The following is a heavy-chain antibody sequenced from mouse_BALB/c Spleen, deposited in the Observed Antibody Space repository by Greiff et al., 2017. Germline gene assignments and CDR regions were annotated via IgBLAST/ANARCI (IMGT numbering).Heavy chain of an antibody. D-gene: IGHD2-4*01. CDR1: GYTFTSYW. Sequence: QVQLQQPGAELVRPGASVKLSCKASGYTFTSYWINWVKQRPGQGLEWIGNIYPSDSYTNYNQKFKDKATLTVDKSSSTAYMQLSSPTSEDSAVYYCTRDMITGGFAYWGQGTLVTVSA. J-gene: IGHJ3*01. CDR2: IYPSDSYT. CDR3: TRDMITGGFAY. V-gene: IGHV1-69*02.